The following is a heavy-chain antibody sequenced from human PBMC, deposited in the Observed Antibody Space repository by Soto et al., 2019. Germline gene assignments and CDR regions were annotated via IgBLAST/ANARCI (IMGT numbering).Heavy chain of an antibody. CDR2: INHSGST. J-gene: IGHJ4*02. Sequence: QVQLQQWGAGLLKPSETLSLTCAVYGGSFSGYYWSWIRQPPGKGLGWIGEINHSGSTNYNPSLKSRVTISVDTSKNQFSLKLSSVTAADTAVYYCARGDYYDSSGYYDWGQGTLVTVSS. D-gene: IGHD3-22*01. CDR1: GGSFSGYY. V-gene: IGHV4-34*01. CDR3: ARGDYYDSSGYYD.